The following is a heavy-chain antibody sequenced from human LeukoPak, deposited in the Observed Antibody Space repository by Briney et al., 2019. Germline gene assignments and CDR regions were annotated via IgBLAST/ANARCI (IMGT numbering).Heavy chain of an antibody. J-gene: IGHJ4*02. V-gene: IGHV3-21*01. CDR3: ARDSKGEYYYDSSGYFYY. CDR2: ISSSSSYI. CDR1: GFTFSSYA. D-gene: IGHD3-22*01. Sequence: GGSLRLSCAASGFTFSSYAMSWVRQAPGKGLEWVSSISSSSSYIYYADSVKGRFTISRDNAKNSLYLQMNSLRAEDTAVYYCARDSKGEYYYDSSGYFYYWGQGTLVTVSS.